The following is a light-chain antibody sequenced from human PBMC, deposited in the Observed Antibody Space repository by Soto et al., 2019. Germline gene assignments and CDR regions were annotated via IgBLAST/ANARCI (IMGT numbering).Light chain of an antibody. CDR1: SSDVGGYDF. V-gene: IGLV2-11*01. CDR2: DVT. Sequence: QSALTQPRSVSGSPGQSVTISCTGTSSDVGGYDFVSWYQQYPGKVPKLIIYDVTQRPSGVPDRFSASKSDNTASLTISGLQAEDEADYYCCSYAGSYTLLGGGTKLTVL. CDR3: CSYAGSYTL. J-gene: IGLJ2*01.